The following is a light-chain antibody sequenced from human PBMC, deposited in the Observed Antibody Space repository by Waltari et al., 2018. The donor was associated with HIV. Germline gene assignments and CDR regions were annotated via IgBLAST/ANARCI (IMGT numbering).Light chain of an antibody. CDR3: QQYNDWPLT. CDR1: QSVSNN. Sequence: EIVMTQSPATLSVSPGARVTLSCRTSQSVSNNLAWYQQKPGQSPRLLIYGASTRATGIPVTFSGRGSGTEFTLTISSLQSEDFAIYYCQQYNDWPLTFGGGTKVDI. V-gene: IGKV3-15*01. J-gene: IGKJ4*01. CDR2: GAS.